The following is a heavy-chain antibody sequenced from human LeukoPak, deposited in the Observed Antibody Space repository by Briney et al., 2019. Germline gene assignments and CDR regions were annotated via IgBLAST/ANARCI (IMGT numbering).Heavy chain of an antibody. Sequence: SETLSLTCTVSGGSISSSSYYWGWIRQPPGKGLEWIGSIYYSGSTYYNPSLKSRVTISVDTSKNQFSLKLSSVTAADTAVYYCARRSGSYPHGRKPPFDYWGQGTLVTVSS. D-gene: IGHD1-26*01. CDR2: IYYSGST. CDR3: ARRSGSYPHGRKPPFDY. CDR1: GGSISSSSYY. J-gene: IGHJ4*02. V-gene: IGHV4-39*01.